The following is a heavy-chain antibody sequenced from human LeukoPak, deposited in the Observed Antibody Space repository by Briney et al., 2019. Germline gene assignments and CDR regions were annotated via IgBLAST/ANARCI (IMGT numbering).Heavy chain of an antibody. CDR2: VWYDGSNE. CDR3: ARGSPYYFDTSGYDN. J-gene: IGHJ4*02. V-gene: IGHV3-33*08. D-gene: IGHD3-22*01. CDR1: GFTFSDYY. Sequence: GSLRLSCAASGFTFSDYYMSWIRQAPGKGLEWVALVWYDGSNEKYADSVKGRFTISRDNSKSTLFLQMNSLRAEDTAIYYCARGSPYYFDTSGYDNWGQGTLVTVSS.